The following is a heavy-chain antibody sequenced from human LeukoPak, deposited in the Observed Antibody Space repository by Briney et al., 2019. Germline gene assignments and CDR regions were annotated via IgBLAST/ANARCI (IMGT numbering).Heavy chain of an antibody. CDR2: INTDGSST. Sequence: PGGSLRLSCAASGFTFSSFDMTWVRQAPGKGLEWVSRINTDGSSTSYADSVKGRFTISRDNAKNTLYLQMNSLRGEDTAVYYCARGHQNYYQSSGYDYWGQGTLVTVSS. J-gene: IGHJ4*02. CDR1: GFTFSSFD. V-gene: IGHV3-74*01. CDR3: ARGHQNYYQSSGYDY. D-gene: IGHD3-22*01.